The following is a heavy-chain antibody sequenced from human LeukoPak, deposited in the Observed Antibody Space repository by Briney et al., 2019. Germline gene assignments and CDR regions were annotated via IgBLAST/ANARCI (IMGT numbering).Heavy chain of an antibody. CDR1: GGSFSDYY. CDR3: ASRMYYYYGMDV. V-gene: IGHV4-34*01. Sequence: SETLSLTCAVYGGSFSDYYWSRIRQPPGKGLEWIGEIDHRESTTYNPSLKSRVTISVDTSKNQFSLKLNSVTAADTAVYYCASRMYYYYGMDVWGQGTTVIVSS. CDR2: IDHREST. J-gene: IGHJ6*02.